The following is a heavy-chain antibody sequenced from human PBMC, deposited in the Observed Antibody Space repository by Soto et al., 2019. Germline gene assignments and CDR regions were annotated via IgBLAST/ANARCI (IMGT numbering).Heavy chain of an antibody. CDR1: GGSFTSNNW. Sequence: PSETLSLTCAVSGGSFTSNNWWTWVRPPPGQGLEWIGEIYRTGSTNYNPSLKSRVTISLEKSENQFSLKVTSLTAADTAVYYCASRDPGTSGEYWGKQSLVTVSS. D-gene: IGHD1-7*01. CDR2: IYRTGST. V-gene: IGHV4-4*02. J-gene: IGHJ4*02. CDR3: ASRDPGTSGEY.